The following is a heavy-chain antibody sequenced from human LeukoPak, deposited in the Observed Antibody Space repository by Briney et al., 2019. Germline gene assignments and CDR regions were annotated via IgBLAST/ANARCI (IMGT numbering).Heavy chain of an antibody. CDR2: ISYDGSNK. V-gene: IGHV3-30*04. Sequence: GGSLRLSCAASGFTFSSYAMHWVRQAPGKGLEWVAVISYDGSNKYYADSVKGRFTISRDNSKNTLYLQMNSLRAEDTAVYYCAREIVVVPAAFDYWGQGTLVTVSS. J-gene: IGHJ4*02. D-gene: IGHD2-2*01. CDR1: GFTFSSYA. CDR3: AREIVVVPAAFDY.